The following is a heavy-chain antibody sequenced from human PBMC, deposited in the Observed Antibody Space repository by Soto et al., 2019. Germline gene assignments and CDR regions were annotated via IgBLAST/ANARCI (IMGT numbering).Heavy chain of an antibody. Sequence: SETLSLTCAVYGGSFSGYYWSWIRQPPGKGLEWIGEINHSGSTNYNPSLKSRVTISVDTSKNQFSLKLSSVTAADTAVYYCARSGNYYDSSGPDGMDVWGQGTTVTVSS. V-gene: IGHV4-34*09. CDR3: ARSGNYYDSSGPDGMDV. J-gene: IGHJ6*02. CDR2: INHSGST. D-gene: IGHD3-22*01. CDR1: GGSFSGYY.